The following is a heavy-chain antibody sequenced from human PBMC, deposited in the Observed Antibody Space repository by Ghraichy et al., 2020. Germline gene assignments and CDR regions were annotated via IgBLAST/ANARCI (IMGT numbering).Heavy chain of an antibody. Sequence: ESLNISCAVYGGSFSGYYWSWIRQPPGKGLEWIGEINHSGSTNYNPSLKSRVTLSVDTSKNQFSLKLSSVTAADTAVYYLARGHAYGDYGLDYWGQGTLVTVSS. V-gene: IGHV4-34*01. D-gene: IGHD4-17*01. CDR3: ARGHAYGDYGLDY. J-gene: IGHJ4*02. CDR2: INHSGST. CDR1: GGSFSGYY.